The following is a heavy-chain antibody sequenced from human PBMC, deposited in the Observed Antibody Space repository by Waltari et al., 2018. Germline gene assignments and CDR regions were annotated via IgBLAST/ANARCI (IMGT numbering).Heavy chain of an antibody. CDR3: ATKPQNPSRWFDP. CDR1: GYTFPHYY. J-gene: IGHJ5*02. CDR2: VDPEDGET. Sequence: EVQLVQSGAEVKKPGATVKISCKASGYTFPHYYMHWVQQAPGKGLAWMGRVDPEDGETIYAEKFQGRVTITADTSTDTAYMELSSLRSEDTAVYYCATKPQNPSRWFDPWGQGTLVTVSS. V-gene: IGHV1-69-2*01.